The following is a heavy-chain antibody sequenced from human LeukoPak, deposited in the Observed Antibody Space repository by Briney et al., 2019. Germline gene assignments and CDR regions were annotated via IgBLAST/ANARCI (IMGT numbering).Heavy chain of an antibody. J-gene: IGHJ2*01. D-gene: IGHD2-21*02. CDR1: GITFRNYG. V-gene: IGHV3-33*01. Sequence: GGSLRLSCAASGITFRNYGMHWVRQAPGKGLEWVALIWYDGSHKYYADSVKGRFTISRDDSKNTLYLQMNSLRVEDTAVYFCARDVCGGACYSGFNWYFDLWGRGTLVTVFS. CDR3: ARDVCGGACYSGFNWYFDL. CDR2: IWYDGSHK.